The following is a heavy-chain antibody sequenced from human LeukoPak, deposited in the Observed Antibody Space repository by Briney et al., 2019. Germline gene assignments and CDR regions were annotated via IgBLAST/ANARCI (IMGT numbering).Heavy chain of an antibody. D-gene: IGHD2-2*01. CDR2: IYPGDSDT. V-gene: IGHV5-51*01. Sequence: GVSLQISSKGSGYSFASYWIAWVRQMPGKGLEWMGIIYPGDSDTRYSPSFQGQVAISADKSISTAYLQWSSLKASDTAIYFCARQWGDCSSTSCCSAYWGQGTLVTVSS. CDR1: GYSFASYW. J-gene: IGHJ4*02. CDR3: ARQWGDCSSTSCCSAY.